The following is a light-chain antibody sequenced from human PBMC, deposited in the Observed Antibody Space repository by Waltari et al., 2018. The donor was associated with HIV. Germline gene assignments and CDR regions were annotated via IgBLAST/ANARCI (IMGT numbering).Light chain of an antibody. CDR3: QVWDSDTDGVI. CDR1: NLGRKS. V-gene: IGLV3-21*02. J-gene: IGLJ2*01. Sequence: SYVLTQPPSLAVTPGQTATISCGGENLGRKSVHWYRQKPGQGPLLVVYADRERPSGIPGRTSGFNPVTTASLTLSRVEAEDEADYFCQVWDSDTDGVIFGGGTKLTVL. CDR2: ADR.